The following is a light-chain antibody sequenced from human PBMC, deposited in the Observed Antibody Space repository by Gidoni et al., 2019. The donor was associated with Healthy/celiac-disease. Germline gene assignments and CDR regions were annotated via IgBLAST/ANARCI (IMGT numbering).Light chain of an antibody. V-gene: IGKV1-39*01. CDR3: QQSYSTPFMYT. CDR1: QSISTY. Sequence: DIQMTQSPSSLSASVGDRVTITCRASQSISTYLNWYQQKPGRAPKLLIYAASSLQSGVPSRFSGRGAGTDFTLTISTLQPEDFATYYCQQSYSTPFMYTFGRGTKLEI. CDR2: AAS. J-gene: IGKJ2*01.